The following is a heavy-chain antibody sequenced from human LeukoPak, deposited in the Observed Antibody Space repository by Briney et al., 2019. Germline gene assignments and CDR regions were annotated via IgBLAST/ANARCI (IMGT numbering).Heavy chain of an antibody. V-gene: IGHV1-18*01. Sequence: PRASVKVSCKASGYTFTSYGISWVRQAPGQGLEWMGWISAYNGHTNYAQKLQGRVTMTTDASTTTAYMELRSLRSDDRAVYYCARDYQEASRLVPCDYWGQGTLVTVSS. J-gene: IGHJ4*02. CDR3: ARDYQEASRLVPCDY. CDR2: ISAYNGHT. CDR1: GYTFTSYG. D-gene: IGHD6-19*01.